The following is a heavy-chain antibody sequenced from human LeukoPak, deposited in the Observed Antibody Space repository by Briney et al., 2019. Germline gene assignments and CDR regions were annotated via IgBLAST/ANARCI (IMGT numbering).Heavy chain of an antibody. CDR1: GFTFDDYI. CDR2: VSWDGNTT. Sequence: GGSLRLSCAASGFTFDDYIMHWVRQAPGKGLEWVSLVSWDGNTTYYADSVKGRFTISRDNSKNSLYLQMNSLRTEDTALYYCAKARGLIGGAFDIWGQGTMVTVSS. J-gene: IGHJ3*02. V-gene: IGHV3-43*01. D-gene: IGHD3-22*01. CDR3: AKARGLIGGAFDI.